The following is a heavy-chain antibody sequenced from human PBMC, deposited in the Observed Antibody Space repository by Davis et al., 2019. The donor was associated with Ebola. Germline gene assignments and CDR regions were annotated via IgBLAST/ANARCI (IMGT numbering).Heavy chain of an antibody. V-gene: IGHV3-30*03. D-gene: IGHD3-22*01. Sequence: GESLKISCAASGFTFSSYGMHWVRQAPGKGLEWVAVISYDGSNKYYADSVKGRFTISRDNSKNTLYLQMNSLRAEDTAVFYCARDRGHFYDSRPAGMDVWGKGTTVTVSS. CDR1: GFTFSSYG. J-gene: IGHJ6*04. CDR3: ARDRGHFYDSRPAGMDV. CDR2: ISYDGSNK.